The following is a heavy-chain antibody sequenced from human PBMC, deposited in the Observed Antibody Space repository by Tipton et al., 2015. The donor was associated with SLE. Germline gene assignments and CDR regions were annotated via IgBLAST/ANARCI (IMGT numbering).Heavy chain of an antibody. J-gene: IGHJ5*02. CDR3: ARDSSGGYNWFDP. D-gene: IGHD3-22*01. CDR2: INHSRST. CDR1: GASFSDYF. V-gene: IGHV4-34*01. Sequence: TLSLTCAVSGASFSDYFWTWIRQSPGKGLEWIGEINHSRSTYYNPSLKSRVTISVDTSKNQFSLKLSSVTAADTAVYYCARDSSGGYNWFDPWGQGTLVTVSS.